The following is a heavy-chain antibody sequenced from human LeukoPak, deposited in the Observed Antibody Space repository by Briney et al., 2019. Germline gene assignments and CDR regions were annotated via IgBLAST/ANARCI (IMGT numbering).Heavy chain of an antibody. J-gene: IGHJ3*02. V-gene: IGHV4-59*01. CDR2: IYYSGST. D-gene: IGHD3-9*01. CDR3: ASSRNDILTGYNPYAFDI. Sequence: KSSETLSLTCTVSGGSISSYYWSWIRQPPGKGLEWIGYIYYSGSTNYNPSLKSRVTISVDTSKNQLSLKLSSVTAADTAVYYCASSRNDILTGYNPYAFDIWGQGTMVTASS. CDR1: GGSISSYY.